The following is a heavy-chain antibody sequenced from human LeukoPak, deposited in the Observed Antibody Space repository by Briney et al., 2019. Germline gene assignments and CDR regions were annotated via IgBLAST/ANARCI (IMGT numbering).Heavy chain of an antibody. V-gene: IGHV3-48*02. J-gene: IGHJ4*02. CDR2: ISSSSSTK. D-gene: IGHD3-22*01. CDR1: GFTLSRYA. Sequence: GGSLRLSCAASGFTLSRYAMNWVRQAPGKGLEWVSYISSSSSTKYYADSVKGRFTISRDNAKNSLYLQMNSLRDEDTAVYYCTLYFYDSSGYPCFDYWGQGTLVPV. CDR3: TLYFYDSSGYPCFDY.